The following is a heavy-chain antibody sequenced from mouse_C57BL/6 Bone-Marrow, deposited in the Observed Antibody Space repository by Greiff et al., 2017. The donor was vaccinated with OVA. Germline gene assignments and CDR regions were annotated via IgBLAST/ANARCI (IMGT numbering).Heavy chain of an antibody. Sequence: EVQLKESGAELVRPGASVKLSCTASGFNIKDDYMHWVKQRPEQGLEWIGWIDPENGDTEYASKFQGKATITADTSSNTAYLQLSSLTSEDTAVYYCTSYGNFDSWGQGTTLTVSS. V-gene: IGHV14-4*01. J-gene: IGHJ2*01. D-gene: IGHD2-1*01. CDR1: GFNIKDDY. CDR2: IDPENGDT. CDR3: TSYGNFDS.